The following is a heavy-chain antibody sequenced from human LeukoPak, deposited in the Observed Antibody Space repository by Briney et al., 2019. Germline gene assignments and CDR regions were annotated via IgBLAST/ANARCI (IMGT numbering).Heavy chain of an antibody. CDR3: ARELCSSTSCLTYYYYSMDV. J-gene: IGHJ6*02. CDR1: GGTFSSYA. V-gene: IGHV1-69*13. D-gene: IGHD2-2*01. CDR2: IIPIFGTA. Sequence: RASVKVSCKASGGTFSSYAISWVRQAPGQGLEWMGGIIPIFGTANYAQKFQGRVTITADESTSTAYMELSSLRSEDTAVYYCARELCSSTSCLTYYYYSMDVWGQGTTVTVSS.